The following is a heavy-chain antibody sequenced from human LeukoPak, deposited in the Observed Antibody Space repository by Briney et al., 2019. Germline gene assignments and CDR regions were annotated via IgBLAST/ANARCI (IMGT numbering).Heavy chain of an antibody. J-gene: IGHJ4*02. CDR3: ATSLGCCSSTSCFSGFDY. CDR2: FDPEDGET. Sequence: GASVKVSCKVSGYTLTELSMHWVRQAPGKGLEWMGGFDPEDGETIYAQKFQGRVTMTEDTSTDTAYMELSSLRSEDTAVYYCATSLGCCSSTSCFSGFDYWGQGTLVTVSS. V-gene: IGHV1-24*01. D-gene: IGHD2-2*01. CDR1: GYTLTELS.